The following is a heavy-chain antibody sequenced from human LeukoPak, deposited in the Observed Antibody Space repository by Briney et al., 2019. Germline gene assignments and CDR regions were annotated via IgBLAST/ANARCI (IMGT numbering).Heavy chain of an antibody. CDR3: ARTPTGLRFDY. Sequence: GGSLRLSCAASGFTFSSYERNWVRQAPGKGLEWVSVIYSGGSTYYADSVKGRFTISRDNSKNTLFLQMNSLRAEDTAVYYCARTPTGLRFDYWGQGTLVTVSS. D-gene: IGHD4-17*01. CDR1: GFTFSSYE. V-gene: IGHV3-66*01. CDR2: IYSGGST. J-gene: IGHJ4*02.